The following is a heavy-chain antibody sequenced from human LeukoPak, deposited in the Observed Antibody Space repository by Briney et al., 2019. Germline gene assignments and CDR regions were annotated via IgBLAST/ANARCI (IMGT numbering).Heavy chain of an antibody. Sequence: GGSVRLSCAASGFTFSSYGMHWVRQAPGKGLEWVAFIRYDGSNKYYADSVKGRFTISRDNSKNTLYLQMNSLRAEDTAVYYCAKGGSGYDFGVFDYWGQGTLVTVSS. CDR3: AKGGSGYDFGVFDY. CDR1: GFTFSSYG. D-gene: IGHD5-12*01. V-gene: IGHV3-30*02. J-gene: IGHJ4*02. CDR2: IRYDGSNK.